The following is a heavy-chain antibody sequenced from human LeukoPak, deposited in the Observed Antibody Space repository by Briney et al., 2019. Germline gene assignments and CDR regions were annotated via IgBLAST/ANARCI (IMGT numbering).Heavy chain of an antibody. D-gene: IGHD5-18*01. Sequence: GGSLRLSCAASGFTFSGFGIYWVRQAPGKGLEWVAVISSDGSNKYYADSVKGRFTISRDNSKNTLYLQMNSLRADDTAVYYRAKDQRRGYSYGFDYWGQGTLVTVSS. CDR3: AKDQRRGYSYGFDY. CDR2: ISSDGSNK. CDR1: GFTFSGFG. V-gene: IGHV3-30*18. J-gene: IGHJ4*02.